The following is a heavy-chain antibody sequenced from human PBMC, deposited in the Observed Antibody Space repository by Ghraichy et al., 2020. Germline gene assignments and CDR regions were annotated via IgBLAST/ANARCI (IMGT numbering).Heavy chain of an antibody. Sequence: ESLNISCTVSGGSISSSSYYWGWIRQPPGKGLEWIGSIYYSGSTYYNPSLKSRVTISVDTSKNQFSLKLSSVTAADTAVYYCARQRIAAAGNWFDPWGQGTLVTVSS. CDR3: ARQRIAAAGNWFDP. CDR1: GGSISSSSYY. V-gene: IGHV4-39*01. CDR2: IYYSGST. D-gene: IGHD6-13*01. J-gene: IGHJ5*02.